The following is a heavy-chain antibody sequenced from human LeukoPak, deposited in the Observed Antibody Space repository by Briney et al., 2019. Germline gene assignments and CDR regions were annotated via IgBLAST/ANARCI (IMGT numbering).Heavy chain of an antibody. D-gene: IGHD4-17*01. Sequence: PGGSLRLSCAASGFTFSSYAMSWVRQAPGKGLEWVSVISGSGDNTYYADSVKGRFTIPRDNSKNTLYLQMNSLRAEDTAVYYCATTVTPAEYFQHWGQGTLVTVSS. J-gene: IGHJ1*01. CDR1: GFTFSSYA. CDR2: ISGSGDNT. V-gene: IGHV3-23*01. CDR3: ATTVTPAEYFQH.